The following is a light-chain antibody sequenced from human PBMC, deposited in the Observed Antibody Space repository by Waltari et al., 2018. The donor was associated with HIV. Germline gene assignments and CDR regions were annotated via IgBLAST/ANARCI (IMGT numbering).Light chain of an antibody. CDR2: DAS. Sequence: DIQMTQSPSSLSASVGDRVTITCQASPDINNYLNWYQQRPGKAPRLLIYDASTLETGVPSRFNGSGSGTDFTFTVTSLQPEDSATYYCQHYNNYPLIFGGGTKVEIK. CDR3: QHYNNYPLI. V-gene: IGKV1-33*01. J-gene: IGKJ4*01. CDR1: PDINNY.